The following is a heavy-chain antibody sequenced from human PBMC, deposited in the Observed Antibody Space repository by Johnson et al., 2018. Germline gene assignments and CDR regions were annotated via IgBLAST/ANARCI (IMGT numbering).Heavy chain of an antibody. CDR1: GFTFSDYA. J-gene: IGHJ3*02. V-gene: IGHV3-30-3*01. CDR2: ISYDGNNN. D-gene: IGHD3-16*01. Sequence: QVQLVQSGGGVVHPGRSLRLSCAASGFTFSDYALHWVRQAPGEGLEWIAVISYDGNNNYYVDSVKGRFTVSRDNSKNTLYLQMNSLRLGDTAVYYCAGGILGSDVFNIWGQWTMVTVSS. CDR3: AGGILGSDVFNI.